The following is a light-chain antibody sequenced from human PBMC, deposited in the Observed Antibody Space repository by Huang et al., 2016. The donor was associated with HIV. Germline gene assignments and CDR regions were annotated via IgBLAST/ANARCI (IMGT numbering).Light chain of an antibody. Sequence: EIVMTQSPATLSVSPGERATLSCRASQTVNSNLAWYQHKPGQAPRLLIYGASTRATGVPARFSGSGSGTEFTLTISSLQSEDFAVYYCQQYNNWPITFGQGTRLEIK. CDR1: QTVNSN. V-gene: IGKV3-15*01. CDR3: QQYNNWPIT. CDR2: GAS. J-gene: IGKJ5*01.